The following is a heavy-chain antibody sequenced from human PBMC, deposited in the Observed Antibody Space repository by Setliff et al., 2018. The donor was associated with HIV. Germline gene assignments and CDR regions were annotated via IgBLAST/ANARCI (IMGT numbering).Heavy chain of an antibody. J-gene: IGHJ4*02. CDR2: ISSSGSYI. V-gene: IGHV3-21*01. CDR3: ARASREWLGPYYFDC. CDR1: GFTFITST. D-gene: IGHD6-19*01. Sequence: GESLKISCAVSGFTFITSTMNWVRQAPGKGLEWVASISSSGSYIHYADSVKGRFTISRDNSKNTLYLQMNSLRAEDTAMYYCARASREWLGPYYFDCWGQGTLVTVSS.